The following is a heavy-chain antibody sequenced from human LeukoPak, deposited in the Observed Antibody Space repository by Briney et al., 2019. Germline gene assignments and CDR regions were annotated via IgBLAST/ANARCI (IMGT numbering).Heavy chain of an antibody. CDR2: ISGSGSST. J-gene: IGHJ4*02. CDR1: GFTFSSYV. V-gene: IGHV3-23*01. CDR3: AGILGYCSGGSCPTKDY. D-gene: IGHD2-15*01. Sequence: QPGGSLRLSCAASGFTFSSYVVSWVRQAPGKGLEWVSAISGSGSSTYYADSVKGRFTISRDNSKNTLYLQMNSLRAEDTAVYYCAGILGYCSGGSCPTKDYWGQGTLVTVSS.